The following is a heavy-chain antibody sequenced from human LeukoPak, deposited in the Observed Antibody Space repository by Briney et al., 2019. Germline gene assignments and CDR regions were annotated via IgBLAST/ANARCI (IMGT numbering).Heavy chain of an antibody. CDR3: ARHSDVIGAI. J-gene: IGHJ4*02. CDR2: IYPRDSDT. Sequence: GASLQISFKASGYPFTHQWIGWVRQKSGSGLEWMEIIYPRDSDTRYSPSFQGHVSISADTSINTAYLEWSRLEASDTAIYYCARHSDVIGAIWGQGTLVTVSS. V-gene: IGHV5-51*01. CDR1: GYPFTHQW. D-gene: IGHD3-10*01.